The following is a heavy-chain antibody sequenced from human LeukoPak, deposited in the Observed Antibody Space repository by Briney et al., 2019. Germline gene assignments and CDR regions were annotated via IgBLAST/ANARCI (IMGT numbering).Heavy chain of an antibody. D-gene: IGHD3-10*01. J-gene: IGHJ4*02. CDR3: ARDSPYYYGSGGDESLDY. CDR2: IYYSGST. V-gene: IGHV4-59*01. CDR1: GGSISNSY. Sequence: SETLSLTCTVSGGSISNSYWSWIRQPPGKGLEWIGYIYYSGSTNYNPSLKSRVTISVDTSKNQFSLRLTSVTAADTAVYYCARDSPYYYGSGGDESLDYWGQGTLVTVSS.